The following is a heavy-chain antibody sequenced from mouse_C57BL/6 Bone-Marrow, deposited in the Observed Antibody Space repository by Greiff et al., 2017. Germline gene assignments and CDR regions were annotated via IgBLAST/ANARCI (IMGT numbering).Heavy chain of an antibody. CDR3: ARGFKTTVVDH. V-gene: IGHV1-69*01. Sequence: QVQLQQPGAELVMPGASVKLSCKASGYTFTSYWMHWVKQRPGQGLEWIGEIDPSDSYTNYNQKFKGKSTLTVDKSSSTADKQLSSLTSEDSAVYYCARGFKTTVVDHWGQGTTLTVSS. CDR2: IDPSDSYT. D-gene: IGHD1-1*01. CDR1: GYTFTSYW. J-gene: IGHJ2*01.